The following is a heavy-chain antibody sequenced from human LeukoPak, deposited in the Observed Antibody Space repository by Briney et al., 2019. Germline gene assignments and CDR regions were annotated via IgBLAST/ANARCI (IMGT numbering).Heavy chain of an antibody. V-gene: IGHV4-59*01. Sequence: SETLSLTCTVSGVSITSYYWSWIRQPPGKGLEWIGYIYYSGSTNYNPSLQSRVIISVDTSKNQFSLKLSSVTAADTAVYYCARGGYNYYYYYYMDVWGKGTTVTVSS. CDR2: IYYSGST. J-gene: IGHJ6*03. D-gene: IGHD1-1*01. CDR3: ARGGYNYYYYYYMDV. CDR1: GVSITSYY.